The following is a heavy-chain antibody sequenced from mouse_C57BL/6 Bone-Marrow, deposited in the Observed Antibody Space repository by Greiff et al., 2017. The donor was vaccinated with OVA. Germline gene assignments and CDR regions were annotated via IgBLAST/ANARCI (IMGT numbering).Heavy chain of an antibody. CDR2: ISSGSSTI. CDR3: ARSDLLWSYYFDY. J-gene: IGHJ2*01. CDR1: GFTFSDYG. Sequence: EVKLVESGGGLVKPGGSLKLSCAASGFTFSDYGMHWVRQAPEKGLEWVAYISSGSSTIYYADTVKGRFTISRDNAKNTLFLQMTSLRSEDTAMYYCARSDLLWSYYFDYWGQGTTLTVSS. V-gene: IGHV5-17*01. D-gene: IGHD2-1*01.